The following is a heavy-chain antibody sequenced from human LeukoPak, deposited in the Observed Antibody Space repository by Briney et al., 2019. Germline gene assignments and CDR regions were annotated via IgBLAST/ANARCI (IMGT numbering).Heavy chain of an antibody. CDR3: ARDNSSSFDY. D-gene: IGHD6-19*01. Sequence: GGSLRLSCAASGFTVSSNYMSWVRQAPGKGLEWVSVIYSGGSTYYADSVKGRFTISRDSSKNTLYLQMNSLRAEDTAVYYCARDNSSSFDYWGQGTLVTVSS. CDR1: GFTVSSNY. CDR2: IYSGGST. V-gene: IGHV3-66*01. J-gene: IGHJ4*02.